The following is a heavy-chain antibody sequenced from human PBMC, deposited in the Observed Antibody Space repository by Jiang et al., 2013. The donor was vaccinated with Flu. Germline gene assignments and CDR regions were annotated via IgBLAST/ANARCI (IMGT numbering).Heavy chain of an antibody. J-gene: IGHJ6*02. CDR3: ARDAHYYGYYYYGMDV. CDR2: IYSGGST. D-gene: IGHD3-10*01. CDR1: GFTVSSNY. V-gene: IGHV3-66*01. Sequence: VQLLESGGGLVQPGGSLRLSCAASGFTVSSNYMSWVRQAPGKGLEWVSVIYSGGSTYYADSVKGRFTISRDNSKNTLYLQMNSLRAEDTAVYYCARDAHYYGYYYYGMDVWGQGTTVTVSS.